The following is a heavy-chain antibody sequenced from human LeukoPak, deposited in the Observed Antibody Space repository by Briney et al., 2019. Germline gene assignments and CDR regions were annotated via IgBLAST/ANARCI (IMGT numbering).Heavy chain of an antibody. Sequence: TGGSLRLSCAASGFTFSSHGVHWVRQAPGKGLEWVAVIWYDGSNKYYADSVKGRFTISRDNSKNTLYLQMNSLRPEDTAVYYCARGYGFGQYFDSWGQGTLVTVSS. CDR3: ARGYGFGQYFDS. CDR2: IWYDGSNK. D-gene: IGHD1-1*01. V-gene: IGHV3-33*01. CDR1: GFTFSSHG. J-gene: IGHJ4*02.